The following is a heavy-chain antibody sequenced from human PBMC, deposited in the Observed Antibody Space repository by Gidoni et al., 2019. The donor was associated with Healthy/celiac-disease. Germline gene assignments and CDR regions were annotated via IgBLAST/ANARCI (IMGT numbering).Heavy chain of an antibody. V-gene: IGHV3-30*18. Sequence: VQLVESGGGVVQPGRSLRLSCPASGFPFSSYGMHWVRQAPGKGLEWVAVISYDGSNKYYADAVKGRFTISRDNSKNTLYLQMNSLRAEDTAVYYCAKDTPPQYSSSSYFDYWGQGTLVTVSS. CDR3: AKDTPPQYSSSSYFDY. CDR1: GFPFSSYG. J-gene: IGHJ4*02. CDR2: ISYDGSNK. D-gene: IGHD6-6*01.